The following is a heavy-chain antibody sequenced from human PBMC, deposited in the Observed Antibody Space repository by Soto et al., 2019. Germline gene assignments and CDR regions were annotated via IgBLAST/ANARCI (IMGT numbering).Heavy chain of an antibody. J-gene: IGHJ4*02. CDR2: IIIKPNNYAT. CDR1: GFTFHGST. V-gene: IGHV3-73*02. D-gene: IGHD3-22*01. Sequence: DAQVVESGGGLVQPGESLKLSCVGSGFTFHGSTMHWVRQASGKGLEWIGLIIIKPNNYATVYAASVTGRFTISRDDSNNTAFLQINSLKTEDTAVYYCVRAYENSNYYFDDWGRGALVTDSS. CDR3: VRAYENSNYYFDD.